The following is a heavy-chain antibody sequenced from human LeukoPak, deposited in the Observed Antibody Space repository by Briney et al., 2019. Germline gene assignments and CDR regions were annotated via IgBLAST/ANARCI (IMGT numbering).Heavy chain of an antibody. V-gene: IGHV3-30-3*01. CDR1: GFTFSSYA. CDR2: ISYDGSNK. D-gene: IGHD1-26*01. J-gene: IGHJ4*02. Sequence: GGSLRLSCAASGFTFSSYAMHWVRQAPGKGLEWVAVISYDGSNKYYADSVKGRFTISRDNSKNTLYLQMNSLRAEDTAVYYCARVRQSGSPLDYWGQGTLVTVSS. CDR3: ARVRQSGSPLDY.